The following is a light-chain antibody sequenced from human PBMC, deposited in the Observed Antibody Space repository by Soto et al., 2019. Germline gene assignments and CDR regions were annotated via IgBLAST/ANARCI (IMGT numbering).Light chain of an antibody. J-gene: IGKJ5*01. CDR2: TAS. CDR1: QSVSSTY. V-gene: IGKV3-15*01. Sequence: EILLTQYPGTLSLSPGERATLSWGGSQSVSSTYLAWYQQKPGQPPRLLIYTASTRATGIPASFSGSGSGTEFTLTISSLQSEDFAVYYCQQYNNWHPITFGQGTRLEIK. CDR3: QQYNNWHPIT.